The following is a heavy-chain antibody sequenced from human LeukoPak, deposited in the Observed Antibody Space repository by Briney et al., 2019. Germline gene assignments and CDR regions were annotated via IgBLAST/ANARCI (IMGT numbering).Heavy chain of an antibody. Sequence: SETLSLTCAVYGGSFSGYYWSWIRQPPGKGLEWIGEINHSGSTNYNPSLKSRVTISVDTPKKQFSLKLSSVTAAATAVYYCARGRRDSSCYYLDYWGQGTLVTVSS. CDR1: GGSFSGYY. J-gene: IGHJ4*02. CDR2: INHSGST. D-gene: IGHD3-22*01. V-gene: IGHV4-34*01. CDR3: ARGRRDSSCYYLDY.